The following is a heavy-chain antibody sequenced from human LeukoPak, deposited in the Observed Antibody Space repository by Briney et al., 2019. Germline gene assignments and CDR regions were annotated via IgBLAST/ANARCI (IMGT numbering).Heavy chain of an antibody. V-gene: IGHV3-11*04. CDR1: GFTFSDYY. D-gene: IGHD3-10*01. Sequence: GGSLRLSRAASGFTFSDYYMSWIRQAPGKGLEWISYISTSGTTTYHADSVKGRFTISRDDAKNSLYLQMNSLRADDTALYYCARVRGSYSVDYWGQGTLVTVSS. J-gene: IGHJ4*02. CDR3: ARVRGSYSVDY. CDR2: ISTSGTTT.